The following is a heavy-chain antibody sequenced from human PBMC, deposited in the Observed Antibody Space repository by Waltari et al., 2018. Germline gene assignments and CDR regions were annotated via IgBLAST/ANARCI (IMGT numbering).Heavy chain of an antibody. CDR1: GFTFSSYE. Sequence: EVQLVESGGGLVQPGGSLRLSCAASGFTFSSYEMNWVRQAPGKGVELFSYISSSGSTIYYADSVKGRFTISRDNAKNSLYLQMNSLRAEDTAVYYCARLGGWSTGYHDYWGQGTLVTVSS. V-gene: IGHV3-48*03. J-gene: IGHJ4*02. CDR2: ISSSGSTI. D-gene: IGHD3-16*01. CDR3: ARLGGWSTGYHDY.